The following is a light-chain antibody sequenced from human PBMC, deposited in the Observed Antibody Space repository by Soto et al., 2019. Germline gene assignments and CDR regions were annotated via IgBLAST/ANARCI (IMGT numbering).Light chain of an antibody. J-gene: IGKJ1*01. V-gene: IGKV3-20*01. CDR2: GAS. Sequence: ELVLTQSPGTLSLSPGERATLSCRASQSVSAGYLTWYQQKPGQAPSVLIYGASSRATGVPDRFSGSGSGTDFTLTISRLEPEDSAMYYCQQFGSSPPRTFGQGTKVEIK. CDR3: QQFGSSPPRT. CDR1: QSVSAGY.